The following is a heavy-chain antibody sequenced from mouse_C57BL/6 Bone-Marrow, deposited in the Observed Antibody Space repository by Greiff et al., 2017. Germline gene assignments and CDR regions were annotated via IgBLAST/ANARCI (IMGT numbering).Heavy chain of an antibody. CDR1: GFSLTSYG. D-gene: IGHD2-3*01. V-gene: IGHV2-6-1*01. Sequence: VKLQESGPGLVAPSQSLSITCTVSGFSLTSYGVHWVRQPPGKGLEWLVVIWSDGSTTYNSALKSRLSISKDNSKSQVFLKMNSLQTDDTAMYYCAGHDVYYSWFAYWGQGTLVTVSA. CDR3: AGHDVYYSWFAY. J-gene: IGHJ3*01. CDR2: IWSDGST.